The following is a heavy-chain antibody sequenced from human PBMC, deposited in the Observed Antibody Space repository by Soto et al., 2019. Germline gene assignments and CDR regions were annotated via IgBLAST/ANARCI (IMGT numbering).Heavy chain of an antibody. CDR1: GYRFTSYW. Sequence: PWESLKISCKGSGYRFTSYWIGWVRQMPGKGLEWMWIIYLCDSNTRYSPSFQGQVTISADKSISTAYLQWSSLKASDTAIYYCARREFRSRTSSYTVASGGQATLVTLSS. CDR2: IYLCDSNT. V-gene: IGHV5-51*01. CDR3: ARREFRSRTSSYTVAS. D-gene: IGHD2-2*02. J-gene: IGHJ4*02.